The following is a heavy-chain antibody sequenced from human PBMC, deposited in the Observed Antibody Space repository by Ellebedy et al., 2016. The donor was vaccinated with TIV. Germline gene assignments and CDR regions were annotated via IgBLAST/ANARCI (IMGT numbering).Heavy chain of an antibody. V-gene: IGHV4-59*05. CDR1: GGSISSYY. CDR3: ARWFGELLYVRWFDT. J-gene: IGHJ5*02. CDR2: IYHSGIT. D-gene: IGHD3-10*01. Sequence: SETLSLTCTVSGGSISSYYWSWIRQPPGKGLEWIGMIYHSGITNYSPSLKSRVTISVDTSKGQSSLQLNSVTAADTAVYYCARWFGELLYVRWFDTWGQGTLVTVSS.